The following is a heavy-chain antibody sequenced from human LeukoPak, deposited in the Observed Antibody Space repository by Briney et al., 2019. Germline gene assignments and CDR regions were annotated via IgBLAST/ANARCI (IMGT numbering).Heavy chain of an antibody. Sequence: SETLSLTCTVSGVSITSYYWSWIRQPPGKGLEWIGYIYYSGSTNYNPSLKSRVTISVDTSKNQFSLKLSSVTAADTAVYYCARIDYGDYTNYFDYWGQGTLVTVSS. CDR3: ARIDYGDYTNYFDY. CDR1: GVSITSYY. J-gene: IGHJ4*02. D-gene: IGHD4-17*01. CDR2: IYYSGST. V-gene: IGHV4-59*01.